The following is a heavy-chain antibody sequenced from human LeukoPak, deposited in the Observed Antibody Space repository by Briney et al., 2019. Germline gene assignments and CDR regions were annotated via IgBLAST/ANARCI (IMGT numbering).Heavy chain of an antibody. CDR1: GGSISSYY. Sequence: SETLSLTCTVSGGSISSYYWSWIRQPAGKGLEWIGRIYTSGSTNYNPSLKSRVTMSVDTSKNQFSLKLSSVTAADTAVYYCARDPPEYSGSYYYYMDVSGKGTTVTVSS. J-gene: IGHJ6*03. V-gene: IGHV4-4*07. D-gene: IGHD1-26*01. CDR2: IYTSGST. CDR3: ARDPPEYSGSYYYYMDV.